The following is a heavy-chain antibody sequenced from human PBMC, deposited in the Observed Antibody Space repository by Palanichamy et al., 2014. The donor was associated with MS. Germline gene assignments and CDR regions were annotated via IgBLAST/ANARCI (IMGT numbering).Heavy chain of an antibody. J-gene: IGHJ1*01. Sequence: EVQLLESGGNLVQPGGSLRLSCAASGFSLTNYAMSWVRQTPEKGLEWVSGLSASGRSTYYADSVKGRFTVSRDTSNNTFYLYMSSLRADDTALYYCARDRTQSGTWPEFFQHWGQGTLVTVSS. D-gene: IGHD1-14*01. V-gene: IGHV3-23*01. CDR2: LSASGRST. CDR3: ARDRTQSGTWPEFFQH. CDR1: GFSLTNYA.